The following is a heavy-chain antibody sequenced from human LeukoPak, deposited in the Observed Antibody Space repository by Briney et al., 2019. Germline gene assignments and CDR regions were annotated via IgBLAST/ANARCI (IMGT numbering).Heavy chain of an antibody. V-gene: IGHV1-8*02. CDR3: ARELRWFGAKGYAFDI. J-gene: IGHJ3*02. D-gene: IGHD3-10*01. Sequence: GASVKVSCKASGYTFTSYDINWVRQATGQGLEWMGWMNPNSGNTGYAQKFQGWVTMTRDTSISTAYMELSRLRSDDTAVYYCARELRWFGAKGYAFDIWGQGTMVTVSS. CDR1: GYTFTSYD. CDR2: MNPNSGNT.